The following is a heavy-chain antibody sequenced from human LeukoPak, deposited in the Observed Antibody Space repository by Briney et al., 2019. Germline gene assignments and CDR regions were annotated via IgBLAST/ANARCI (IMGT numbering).Heavy chain of an antibody. CDR3: ATGGAAAGLNWFDP. CDR1: GYTLTELS. V-gene: IGHV1-24*01. CDR2: FDPEDGET. Sequence: GASVKVSCKVSGYTLTELSTHWVRQAPGKGLEWMGGFDPEDGETIYAQKFQGRVTMTEDTSTDTAYTELSSLRSEDTAVYYCATGGAAAGLNWFDPWGQGTLVTVSS. D-gene: IGHD6-13*01. J-gene: IGHJ5*02.